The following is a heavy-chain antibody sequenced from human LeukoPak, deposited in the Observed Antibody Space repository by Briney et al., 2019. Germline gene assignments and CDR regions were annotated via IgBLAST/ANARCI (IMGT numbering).Heavy chain of an antibody. V-gene: IGHV3-30*18. CDR1: GFTFSSYG. CDR2: ISYDGSNK. CDR3: AKALSQWELSYFDL. D-gene: IGHD1-26*01. J-gene: IGHJ2*01. Sequence: PGGSLGLSCAASGFTFSSYGMHWVRQAPGKGLEWVAVISYDGSNKYYADSVKGRFTISRDNSKNTLYLQMNSLRAEDTAVYYCAKALSQWELSYFDLWGRGTLVTVSS.